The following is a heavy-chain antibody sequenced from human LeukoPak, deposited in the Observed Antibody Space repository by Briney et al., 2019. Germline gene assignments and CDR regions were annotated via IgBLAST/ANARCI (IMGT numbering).Heavy chain of an antibody. CDR3: ATESGTYSGTCFDY. CDR2: INFDGSST. Sequence: GGSLRLSCAASGFTLSNYWMHWVRQVPGEGLVWVSRINFDGSSTNYADSVKGRLTISRDNAKNTLYLQMNSLRAEDTAVYYCATESGTYSGTCFDYWGQGTLVTVSS. J-gene: IGHJ4*02. CDR1: GFTLSNYW. V-gene: IGHV3-74*01. D-gene: IGHD1-26*01.